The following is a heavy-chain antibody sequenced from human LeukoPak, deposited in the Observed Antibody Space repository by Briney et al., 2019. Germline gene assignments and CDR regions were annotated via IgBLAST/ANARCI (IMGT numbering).Heavy chain of an antibody. V-gene: IGHV3-21*01. CDR1: GFTFSSYS. CDR3: ARDPKSVYNWNDNWFDP. D-gene: IGHD1-20*01. CDR2: ISSSSSYI. J-gene: IGHJ5*02. Sequence: GGSLRLSCAASGFTFSSYSMNWVRQAPGEGLEWVSSISSSSSYIYYADSVKGRFTISRDNARNSLYLQMNSLRAEDTAVYYCARDPKSVYNWNDNWFDPWGQGTLVTVSS.